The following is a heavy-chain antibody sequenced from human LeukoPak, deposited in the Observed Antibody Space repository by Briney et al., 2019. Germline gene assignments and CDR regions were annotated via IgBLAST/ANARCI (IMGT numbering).Heavy chain of an antibody. J-gene: IGHJ4*02. D-gene: IGHD6-13*01. CDR1: GGTFSSYA. CDR3: ASGAAAGTSGASY. V-gene: IGHV1-69*01. Sequence: SVKVSCKASGGTFSSYAITWVRQAPGQGLEWMGGIIPIFGTANYAQKFPGRVTITADESTSTAYMELSSLRSEDTAVYYCASGAAAGTSGASYWGQGTLVTVSS. CDR2: IIPIFGTA.